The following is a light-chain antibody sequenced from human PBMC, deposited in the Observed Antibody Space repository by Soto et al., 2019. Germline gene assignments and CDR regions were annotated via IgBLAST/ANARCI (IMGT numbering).Light chain of an antibody. V-gene: IGKV3-20*01. CDR1: QSVSSD. Sequence: EIVMTHSPATLSVSPWERATLSCRASQSVSSDLAWYHQKPGQAPRLLIYGASTRATGIPDRFSGSGSGTDFTLTISRLEPEDFAVYYCQQYGSSPWTFGQGTKVDIK. J-gene: IGKJ1*01. CDR3: QQYGSSPWT. CDR2: GAS.